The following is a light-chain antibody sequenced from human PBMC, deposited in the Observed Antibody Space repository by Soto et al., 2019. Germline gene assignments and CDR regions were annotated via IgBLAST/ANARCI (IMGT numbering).Light chain of an antibody. V-gene: IGLV1-44*01. CDR1: SSNIGSNT. J-gene: IGLJ2*01. CDR3: AAWDDSLNGVV. Sequence: QSVLTQPPSASGTPGQRVTISCSGSSSNIGSNTVSWYQLLPGTAPKLLIYRNNERPSGVPDRFSGSKSDTSASLAISRLQPEDEADYYCAAWDDSLNGVVFGGGTKLTVL. CDR2: RNN.